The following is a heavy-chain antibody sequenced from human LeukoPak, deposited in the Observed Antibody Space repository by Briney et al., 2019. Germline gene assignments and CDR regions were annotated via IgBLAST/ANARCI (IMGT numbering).Heavy chain of an antibody. V-gene: IGHV4-34*01. D-gene: IGHD2-8*01. J-gene: IGHJ5*02. CDR2: INHSGST. Sequence: PSETLSLTCAVYGGSFSGYYWSWIRQPPGKGLEWIGEINHSGSTNYNPSLKSRVTISVDTSKNQFSLNLRSVTAADTAVYYCARNGFVRTPRAPWGRGTRVPVSS. CDR3: ARNGFVRTPRAP. CDR1: GGSFSGYY.